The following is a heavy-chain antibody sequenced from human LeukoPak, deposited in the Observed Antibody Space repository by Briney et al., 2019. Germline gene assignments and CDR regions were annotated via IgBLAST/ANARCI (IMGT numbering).Heavy chain of an antibody. CDR2: ISGTGGST. CDR1: GFTFSSYA. CDR3: AKKAEVFGDSVTQH. Sequence: PGGFLRLSCAASGFTFSSYAMSWVRQAPGKGLEGVSVISGTGGSTYYADSVKGRFTISRDNSKNTLYLQMNSLRAEDTAVYYCAKKAEVFGDSVTQHWGQGTLVTVSS. D-gene: IGHD4-17*01. J-gene: IGHJ1*01. V-gene: IGHV3-23*01.